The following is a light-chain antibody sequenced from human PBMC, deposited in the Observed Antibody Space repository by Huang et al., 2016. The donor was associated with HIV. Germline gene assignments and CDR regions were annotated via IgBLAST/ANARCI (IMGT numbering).Light chain of an antibody. J-gene: IGKJ1*01. V-gene: IGKV1-5*03. CDR3: QQYNGFPWT. CDR1: QNISAW. Sequence: DIQLTQSPSTLSPSIGDRVIIACRANQNISAWLAWYLQKPGKAPNLLIYQAVHLQTGVPARFSGSGSGTHFTLTIDSLQADDLGTYYCQQYNGFPWTFGQGTNVEV. CDR2: QAV.